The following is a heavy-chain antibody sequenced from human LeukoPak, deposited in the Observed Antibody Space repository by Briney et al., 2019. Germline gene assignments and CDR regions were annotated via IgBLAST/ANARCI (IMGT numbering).Heavy chain of an antibody. CDR3: ARDLLVYDILTDYYYYGMDV. V-gene: IGHV4-4*02. CDR1: GGSISSSNW. J-gene: IGHJ6*02. D-gene: IGHD3-9*01. Sequence: PSETLSLTCAVSGGSISSSNWWSWVRQPPGKGLEWIGEIYHSGSTNYNPSLKSRVTISVDKSKNQFSLKLSSVTAADTAVYYCARDLLVYDILTDYYYYGMDVWGQGTTVTVSS. CDR2: IYHSGST.